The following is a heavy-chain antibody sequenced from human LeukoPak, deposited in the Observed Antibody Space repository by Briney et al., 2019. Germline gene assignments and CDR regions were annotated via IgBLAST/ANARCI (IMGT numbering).Heavy chain of an antibody. CDR2: ISWNSGSI. CDR1: GFTFDDYA. J-gene: IGHJ3*02. D-gene: IGHD3-16*01. V-gene: IGHV3-9*01. CDR3: AKDRYDYVWGSPRGDAFDI. Sequence: GGSLRLSCAASGFTFDDYAMHWVRQAPGKGLEWVSGISWNSGSIGYADSVKGRFTISRDNAKNSLYLQMNSLRAEDTALYYCAKDRYDYVWGSPRGDAFDIWGQGTMVTVSS.